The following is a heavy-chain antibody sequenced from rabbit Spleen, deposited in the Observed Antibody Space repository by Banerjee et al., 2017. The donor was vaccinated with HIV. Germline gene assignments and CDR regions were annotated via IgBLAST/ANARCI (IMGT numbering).Heavy chain of an antibody. V-gene: IGHV1S42*01. D-gene: IGHD3-1*01. CDR1: GFSLFIYW. J-gene: IGHJ4*01. CDR2: IYAGDGSI. Sequence: EESGGGLVKPGGTLTLTCKASGFSLFIYWMCWVRQAPGKGLDLIGCIYAGDGSIDYTNWVNGRFTISKTSSTVDLKMTSLTAADTATYFCARDKELDIWGYEFDLWGQGTLVTVS. CDR3: ARDKELDIWGYEFDL.